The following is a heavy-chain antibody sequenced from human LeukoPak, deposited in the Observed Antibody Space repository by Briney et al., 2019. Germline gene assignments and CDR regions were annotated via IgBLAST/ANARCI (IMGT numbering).Heavy chain of an antibody. CDR3: AGVKVAGTRSFDY. J-gene: IGHJ4*02. V-gene: IGHV3-21*01. CDR2: ISSSSTNI. CDR1: GFAFSSYN. Sequence: GGSLRLSCAASGFAFSSYNINWVRQAPGKGLEWVSSISSSSTNIYYADSVKGRFTISRDNAKNTLYLQMNNLRAEDTAVYYCAGVKVAGTRSFDYWGQGTLATVSS. D-gene: IGHD6-19*01.